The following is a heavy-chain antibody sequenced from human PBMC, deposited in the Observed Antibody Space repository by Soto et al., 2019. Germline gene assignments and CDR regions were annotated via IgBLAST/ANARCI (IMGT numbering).Heavy chain of an antibody. CDR3: ARGALSIAVAGTAYFDY. Sequence: GGSLRLSCAASGFTFSSYAMHWVRQAPGKGLEWVAVISYDGSNKYYADSVKGRFTISRDNSKNTLYLQMNSLRAEDTAVYYCARGALSIAVAGTAYFDYWGQGT. CDR1: GFTFSSYA. D-gene: IGHD6-19*01. J-gene: IGHJ4*02. V-gene: IGHV3-30-3*01. CDR2: ISYDGSNK.